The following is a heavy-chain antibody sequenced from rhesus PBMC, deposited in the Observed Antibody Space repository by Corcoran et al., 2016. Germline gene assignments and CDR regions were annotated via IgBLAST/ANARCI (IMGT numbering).Heavy chain of an antibody. J-gene: IGHJ4*01. V-gene: IGHV3S42*01. Sequence: EIQLVESGGGLVKPGGSLTLSGVASGFTFSSYWMDWVRQTPGRGVEWLSAITSGGDNTYYADSVKGRFTVSRDNSKNTLSLQMSSLRPEDTAVYYCTKDGYWGQGVLVTVSS. CDR3: TKDGY. CDR2: ITSGGDNT. CDR1: GFTFSSYW.